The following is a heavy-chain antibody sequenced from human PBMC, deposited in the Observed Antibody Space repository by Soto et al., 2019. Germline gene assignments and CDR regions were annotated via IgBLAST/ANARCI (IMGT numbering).Heavy chain of an antibody. Sequence: QVQLVESGGGVVQPGRSLRLSCAASGFTFSSYGMHWVRQAPGKGLEWVAVISYDGSNKYYADSVKGRFTISRDNSKNTRYLQMNSLRAEDTAVYYWAKDSRGAGWYGEGDYWGQGTLVTVSS. V-gene: IGHV3-30*18. D-gene: IGHD6-19*01. CDR3: AKDSRGAGWYGEGDY. CDR1: GFTFSSYG. J-gene: IGHJ4*02. CDR2: ISYDGSNK.